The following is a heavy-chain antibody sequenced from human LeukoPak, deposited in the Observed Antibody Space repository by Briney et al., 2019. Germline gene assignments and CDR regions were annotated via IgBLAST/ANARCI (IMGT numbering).Heavy chain of an antibody. CDR3: ARVGYSYGSFDY. J-gene: IGHJ4*02. Sequence: ASVKVSCKASGYTFTSYGISWVRQAPGQGLEWMGWISAYNGNANYAQKLQGRVTMTTDTSTSTAYMELRSLTSDDTAVYYCARVGYSYGSFDYWGQGTLVTVSS. CDR1: GYTFTSYG. D-gene: IGHD5-18*01. V-gene: IGHV1-18*01. CDR2: ISAYNGNA.